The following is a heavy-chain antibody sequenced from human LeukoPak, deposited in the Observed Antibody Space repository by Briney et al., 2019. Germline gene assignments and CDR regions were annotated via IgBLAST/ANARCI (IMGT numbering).Heavy chain of an antibody. CDR1: GGSISSYY. CDR2: IYYSGST. Sequence: PSETLSLTCTVSGGSISSYYWSWIRQPPGKGLEWIGYIYYSGSTNYNPSLKSRVTISVDTSKNQFSLKLSSVTAADTAVYYCARDGASYSNYEGNFDYWGQGTLVTVSS. V-gene: IGHV4-59*12. J-gene: IGHJ4*02. CDR3: ARDGASYSNYEGNFDY. D-gene: IGHD4-11*01.